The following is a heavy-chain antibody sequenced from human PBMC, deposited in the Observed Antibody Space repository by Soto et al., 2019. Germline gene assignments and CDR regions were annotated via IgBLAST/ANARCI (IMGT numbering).Heavy chain of an antibody. CDR3: AKEAAAGH. CDR2: ISGSGGST. Sequence: XVSLRLSCAASGFSFSSYAMSWVRQAAGKGLEWVSGISGSGGSTYYADSVKGRFTISRDSSTNTLYVQMSSLRAEDTAVYYCAKEAAAGHWGQGTLVTVSS. J-gene: IGHJ4*02. V-gene: IGHV3-23*01. CDR1: GFSFSSYA. D-gene: IGHD6-13*01.